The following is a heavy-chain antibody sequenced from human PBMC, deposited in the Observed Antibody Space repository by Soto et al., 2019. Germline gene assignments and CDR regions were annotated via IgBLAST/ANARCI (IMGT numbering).Heavy chain of an antibody. D-gene: IGHD3-10*01. CDR2: MYYSGST. V-gene: IGHV4-31*03. J-gene: IGHJ4*02. Sequence: QVQLQESGPGLVKPSQTLSLTCTVSGGSISSGGYYWSWIRQHPGKGLEWIGYMYYSGSTYYNPSLKSRITISVDTSKKKFSLKLSSVTAADTAVYYCARGVTMVRGVGLFYFVYWGQGTLVTVSS. CDR1: GGSISSGGYY. CDR3: ARGVTMVRGVGLFYFVY.